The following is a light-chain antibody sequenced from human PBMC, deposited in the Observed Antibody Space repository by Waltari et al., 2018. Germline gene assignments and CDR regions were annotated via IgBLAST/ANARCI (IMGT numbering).Light chain of an antibody. CDR3: QQANTFPLT. V-gene: IGKV1-12*01. CDR1: QGIRNW. CDR2: GAT. J-gene: IGKJ4*01. Sequence: DIQLTQSPSSVSASVGDRVTITCRASQGIRNWLAWYQQKTGKAPKLLIFGATTLQSGVPSRFSGSGSGTDFTLIISSLQPEDFATYYCQQANTFPLTFGGGTKVEIK.